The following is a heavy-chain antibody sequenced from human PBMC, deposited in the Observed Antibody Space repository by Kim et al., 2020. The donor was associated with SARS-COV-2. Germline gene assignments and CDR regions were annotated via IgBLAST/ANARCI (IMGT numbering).Heavy chain of an antibody. V-gene: IGHV4-59*08. D-gene: IGHD3-9*01. CDR3: ARQLTGSTNFYNFAY. J-gene: IGHJ4*02. Sequence: SETLSLTCTVSGGSISNFHWAWIRQTPDKGLEWIASIYYGGIGNYNPSLKSRVTISEDRSKNQFSLNLRSVTAADSALYLCARQLTGSTNFYNFAYWGQGIQVTVSS. CDR1: GGSISNFH. CDR2: IYYGGIG.